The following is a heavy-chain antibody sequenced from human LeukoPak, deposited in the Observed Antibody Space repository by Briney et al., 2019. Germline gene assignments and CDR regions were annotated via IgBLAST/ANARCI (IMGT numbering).Heavy chain of an antibody. V-gene: IGHV3-74*01. J-gene: IGHJ4*02. D-gene: IGHD3-3*01. Sequence: PGGSLRLSCAASGFTFSNYWMHWVRQAPGKGLVWVSRINSDGSTTRYADSVKGRFTISRDNAKNTLYLQMNSLRAEDTAVYYCAREYYDFWSGYYHYFDYWGQGTLVTVSS. CDR2: INSDGSTT. CDR1: GFTFSNYW. CDR3: AREYYDFWSGYYHYFDY.